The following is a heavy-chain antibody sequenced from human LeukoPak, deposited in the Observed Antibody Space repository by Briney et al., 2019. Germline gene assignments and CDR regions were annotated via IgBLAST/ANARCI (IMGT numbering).Heavy chain of an antibody. CDR3: ARVDGSGSHLDSFDY. CDR1: GYTFTSYG. J-gene: IGHJ4*02. CDR2: ISAYNGNT. V-gene: IGHV1-18*01. D-gene: IGHD3-10*01. Sequence: GASVKVSCKASGYTFTSYGISWVRQAPGQGLEWMGWISAYNGNTNYAQKLQGRVTMTTDTSTSTVYMELRSLRSDDTAVYYCARVDGSGSHLDSFDYWGQGTLVTVSS.